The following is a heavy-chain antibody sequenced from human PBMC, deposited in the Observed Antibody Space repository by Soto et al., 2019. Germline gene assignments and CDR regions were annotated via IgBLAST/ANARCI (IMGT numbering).Heavy chain of an antibody. CDR2: IYYSGST. J-gene: IGHJ6*02. Sequence: WTWVRQPEGKGLEWIGNIYYSGSTNYNPSLKSRVTISVDTSKNQFSLRLSSVTAADTAVYYCARDDSGGFGSYYYYGMDVWGQGTTVTVSS. V-gene: IGHV4-59*01. D-gene: IGHD2-8*02. CDR3: ARDDSGGFGSYYYYGMDV.